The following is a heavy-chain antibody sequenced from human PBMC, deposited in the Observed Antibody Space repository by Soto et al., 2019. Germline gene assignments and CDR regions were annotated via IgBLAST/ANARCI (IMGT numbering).Heavy chain of an antibody. CDR2: ISYDGSNK. CDR3: AKQVAPFKNWFDP. V-gene: IGHV3-30*18. CDR1: GFTFSSYG. Sequence: GGSLRLSCAASGFTFSSYGMHWVRQAPGKGLEWVAVISYDGSNKYYADSVKGRFTISRDNSKNTLYLQMNSLRAEDTAVYYCAKQVAPFKNWFDPWGQGTLVTVSS. J-gene: IGHJ5*02.